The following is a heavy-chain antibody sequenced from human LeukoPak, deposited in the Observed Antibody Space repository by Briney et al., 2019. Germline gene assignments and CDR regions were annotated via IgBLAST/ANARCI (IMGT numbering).Heavy chain of an antibody. Sequence: GGSLRLSCEAATFGNYWIHWARQVPVKGLVWLSRVSPDGTTTTHADSVKGRFTISRDDSKNTLYLQMNSLRAEDTAVYYCAKERDYYDSSGYFDFWGQGTLVTVSS. J-gene: IGHJ4*02. CDR2: VSPDGTTT. CDR1: TFGNYW. D-gene: IGHD3-22*01. V-gene: IGHV3-74*01. CDR3: AKERDYYDSSGYFDF.